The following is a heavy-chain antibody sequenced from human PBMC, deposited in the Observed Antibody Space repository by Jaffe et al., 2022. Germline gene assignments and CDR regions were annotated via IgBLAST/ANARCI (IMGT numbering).Heavy chain of an antibody. J-gene: IGHJ4*02. CDR2: IYHSGST. D-gene: IGHD1-1*01. CDR1: GYSISSGYY. V-gene: IGHV4-38-2*02. Sequence: QVQLQESGPGLVKPSETLSLTCAVSGYSISSGYYWGWIRQPPGKGLEWIGSIYHSGSTYYNPSLKSRVTISVDTSKNQFSLKLSSVTAADTAVYYCARDSAEFLEIGTIRDGYWGQGTLVTVSS. CDR3: ARDSAEFLEIGTIRDGY.